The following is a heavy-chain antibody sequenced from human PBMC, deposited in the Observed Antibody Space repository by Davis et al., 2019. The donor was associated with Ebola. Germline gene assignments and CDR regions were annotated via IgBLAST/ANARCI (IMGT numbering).Heavy chain of an antibody. V-gene: IGHV1-18*01. J-gene: IGHJ4*02. CDR2: ISAYNGNT. D-gene: IGHD2-21*02. Sequence: ASVKVSCKASGGTFSSYAISWVRQAPGQGLEWMGWISAYNGNTNYAQKLQGRVTMTTDTSTSTAYMELRSLRSDDTAVYYCARVPGGPMTAEHYFDYWGQGTLVTVSS. CDR3: ARVPGGPMTAEHYFDY. CDR1: GGTFSSYA.